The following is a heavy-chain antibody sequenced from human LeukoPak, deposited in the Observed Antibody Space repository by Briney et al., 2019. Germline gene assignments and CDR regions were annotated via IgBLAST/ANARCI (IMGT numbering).Heavy chain of an antibody. Sequence: GGSLKLSCAASGFTFSGSAMHWVRQASGKGLEWVGRIRSKANSYATAYAASVKGRFTISRDDSKNTLYLQMNSLKTEDTAVYYCSTVSAAGQLDYWGQGTLVTVSS. D-gene: IGHD6-13*01. CDR3: STVSAAGQLDY. CDR1: GFTFSGSA. J-gene: IGHJ4*02. CDR2: IRSKANSYAT. V-gene: IGHV3-73*01.